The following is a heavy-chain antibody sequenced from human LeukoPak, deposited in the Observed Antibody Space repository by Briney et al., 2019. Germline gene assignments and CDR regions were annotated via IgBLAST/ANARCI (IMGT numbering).Heavy chain of an antibody. CDR2: INPNSGGT. D-gene: IGHD2-2*01. V-gene: IGHV1-2*02. Sequence: ASVKVSCKASGYTFTGYYMHWVRQAPGQGLEWMGWINPNSGGTNYAQKFQGRVTMTRDTSISTAYMELSRLRSDDTAVYYCARVPDIVVIPAAKVYSYWGQGTLVTVSS. J-gene: IGHJ4*02. CDR1: GYTFTGYY. CDR3: ARVPDIVVIPAAKVYSY.